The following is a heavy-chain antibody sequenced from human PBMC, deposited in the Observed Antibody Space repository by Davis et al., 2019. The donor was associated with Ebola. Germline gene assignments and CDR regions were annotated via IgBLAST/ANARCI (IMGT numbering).Heavy chain of an antibody. CDR3: AKDFRFMIVVPRGFDP. V-gene: IGHV3-33*06. D-gene: IGHD3-22*01. CDR2: IWYDGSRK. CDR1: GFTFRSYG. J-gene: IGHJ5*02. Sequence: GESLKISCAASGFTFRSYGMHWVRQAPDKGLEWVAVIWYDGSRKYYGDSVKGRFTISRDNSNNLLYLQMNSLRAEDTAVYYCAKDFRFMIVVPRGFDPWGQGTLVTVSS.